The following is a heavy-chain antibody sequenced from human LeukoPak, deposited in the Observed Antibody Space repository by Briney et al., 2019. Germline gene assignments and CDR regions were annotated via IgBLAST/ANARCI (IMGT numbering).Heavy chain of an antibody. CDR3: ARGGIAGHFDY. CDR2: ISAYNGNT. V-gene: IGHV1-18*04. J-gene: IGHJ4*02. Sequence: ASLKVSCKASGYTFTSYAISWVRQAPGQGLEWMGWISAYNGNTYYAQKFQGGVTMTTDTSSNTGYMELRSLSSDDTAVYYCARGGIAGHFDYWGQGTLVSVSS. CDR1: GYTFTSYA. D-gene: IGHD6-13*01.